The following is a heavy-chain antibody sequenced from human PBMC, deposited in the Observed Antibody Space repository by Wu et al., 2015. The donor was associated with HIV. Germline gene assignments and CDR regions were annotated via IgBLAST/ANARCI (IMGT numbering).Heavy chain of an antibody. Sequence: QVQLVQSGAEVKKPGASVRVSCKTSGYTFIDHFLHWVRQAPGQGLEWMGWVNPGSGGTNYAQKFQGRVTMSSDVAISTVYMELSRLKSDDTAVYYCARVPAGGGYYDYMDVWGKGPRSPSR. CDR2: VNPGSGGT. J-gene: IGHJ6*03. V-gene: IGHV1-2*02. CDR1: GYTFIDHF. D-gene: IGHD6-13*01. CDR3: ARVPAGGGYYDYMDV.